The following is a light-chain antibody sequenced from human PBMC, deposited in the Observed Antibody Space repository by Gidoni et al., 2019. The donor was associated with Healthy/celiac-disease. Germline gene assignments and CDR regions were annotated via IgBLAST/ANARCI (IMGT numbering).Light chain of an antibody. CDR1: QSVLYSSNNKNY. J-gene: IGKJ3*01. CDR3: QQYYSTPFT. V-gene: IGKV4-1*01. Sequence: DIVMTQSPDPLAVSLGERATLNCKSSQSVLYSSNNKNYLAWYQQKPGQPPKRLIYWASTRESGVPDRFSGSGSGTDFTLTISSLQAEDVAVYYCQQYYSTPFTFGPGTKVDIK. CDR2: WAS.